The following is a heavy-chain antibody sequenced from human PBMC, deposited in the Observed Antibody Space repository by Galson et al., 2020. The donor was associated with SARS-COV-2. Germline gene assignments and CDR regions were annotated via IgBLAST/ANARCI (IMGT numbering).Heavy chain of an antibody. CDR2: IYYIGIT. CDR3: ASGYYDSSGLFAPADY. CDR1: GGSISDYY. D-gene: IGHD3-22*01. J-gene: IGHJ4*02. Sequence: SQTLSLTCTASGGSISDYYWSWIRQPPGKGLEWIGFIYYIGITNYNPSLNSRATISIDTSKNQFSLKLSSVTAADTAVYYCASGYYDSSGLFAPADYWGQGTLVTVSS. V-gene: IGHV4-59*01.